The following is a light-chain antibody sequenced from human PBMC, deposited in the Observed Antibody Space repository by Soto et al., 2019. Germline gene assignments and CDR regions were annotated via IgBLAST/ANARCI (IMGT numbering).Light chain of an antibody. CDR1: QTISSW. J-gene: IGKJ1*01. CDR2: EAS. V-gene: IGKV1-5*03. CDR3: QQYNNYPWT. Sequence: DIPMTQAPSTLSGSVGDRVTSACLASQTISSWLAWYQQKPGKAPKLLIYEASSLEKGVPARFGGSGSGTEFTLTISSLQPDDFATYYCQQYNNYPWTFGPGTKVDI.